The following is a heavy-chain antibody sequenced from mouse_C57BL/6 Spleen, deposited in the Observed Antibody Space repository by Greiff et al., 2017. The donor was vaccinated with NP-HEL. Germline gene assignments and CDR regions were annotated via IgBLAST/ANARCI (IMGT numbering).Heavy chain of an antibody. CDR2: ISDGGSYT. CDR1: GFTFSSYA. Sequence: EVMLVESGGGLVKPGGSLKLSCAASGFTFSSYAMSWVRQTPEKRLEWVATISDGGSYTYYPDNVKGRFTISRENAKNNLYLQMSHLKSEDTAMYYCARVYPYYYAMDYWGQGTSVTVSS. J-gene: IGHJ4*01. CDR3: ARVYPYYYAMDY. V-gene: IGHV5-4*03.